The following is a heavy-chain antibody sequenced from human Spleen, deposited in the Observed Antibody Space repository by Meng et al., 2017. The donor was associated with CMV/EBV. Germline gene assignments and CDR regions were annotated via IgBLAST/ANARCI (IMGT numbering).Heavy chain of an antibody. V-gene: IGHV6-1*01. CDR2: TYYKSTWSN. J-gene: IGHJ4*02. D-gene: IGHD3-16*01. CDR3: TRDLWGNPGEY. CDR1: GAGDTSTNSA. Sequence: ITGAGDTSTNSAWNWVRQSPSQGLEWLGRTYYKSTWSNDYAMSVKSRITINPDTSKNQFSLQLNSVTPEDTAVYYCTRDLWGNPGEYWGQGTLVTVSS.